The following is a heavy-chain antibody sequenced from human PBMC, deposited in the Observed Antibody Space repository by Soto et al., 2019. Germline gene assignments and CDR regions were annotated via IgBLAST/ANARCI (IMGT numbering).Heavy chain of an antibody. Sequence: EVPLVESGGGLVQPGASLTLSCAASGFTFSSSWMYWVRQTPAKGLVWASRINPDGSATNYADSVKGRFTISRDNAKNTLYLQINSLRAEDSAVYYCARATMGTLDYWGQGTLVTVSS. D-gene: IGHD7-27*01. CDR2: INPDGSAT. J-gene: IGHJ4*02. V-gene: IGHV3-74*01. CDR3: ARATMGTLDY. CDR1: GFTFSSSW.